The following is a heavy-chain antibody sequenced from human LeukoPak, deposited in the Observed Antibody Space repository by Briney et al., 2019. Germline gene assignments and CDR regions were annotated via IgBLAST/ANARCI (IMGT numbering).Heavy chain of an antibody. CDR1: GFIVSHKY. Sequence: GGSLRLSCAASGFIVSHKYMAWVRQAPGKGLEWLSIIYTAGNTVSAESVKGRFIISRDSSRNTVHLQMNSLRDDDTAVYYCARGQIDLLRNYFDSWGPGTLVAVSS. D-gene: IGHD3-22*01. J-gene: IGHJ4*02. V-gene: IGHV3-66*01. CDR3: ARGQIDLLRNYFDS. CDR2: IYTAGNT.